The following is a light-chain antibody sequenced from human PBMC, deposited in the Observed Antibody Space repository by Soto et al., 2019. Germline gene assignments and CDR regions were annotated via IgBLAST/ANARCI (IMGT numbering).Light chain of an antibody. V-gene: IGLV1-47*02. CDR2: SNN. J-gene: IGLJ2*01. CDR1: SSNIGGHF. Sequence: QSVLTQPPSASATPGQRVTISCSGSSSNIGGHFVYLYQHRPGTAPKLLIYSNNQRPSGVPDRFSGSKSGTSASLAISGLRSDDEADYYCAAWDDSLSGPVFGGGTQLTVL. CDR3: AAWDDSLSGPV.